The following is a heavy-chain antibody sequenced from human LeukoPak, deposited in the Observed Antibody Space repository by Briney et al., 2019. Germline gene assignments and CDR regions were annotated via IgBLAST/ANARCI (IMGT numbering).Heavy chain of an antibody. V-gene: IGHV4-61*01. CDR1: GGSVSSDSYF. CDR2: IYSSGST. Sequence: SETLSLTCSVSGGSVSSDSYFWNWVRQPPGKGLEWIGYIYSSGSTNYNRSLKSRVTISLDTSKNQFSLKLSSVTAADTAVYYCARVEKDDILTGGIIDYWGQGTLVTVSS. J-gene: IGHJ4*02. CDR3: ARVEKDDILTGGIIDY. D-gene: IGHD3-9*01.